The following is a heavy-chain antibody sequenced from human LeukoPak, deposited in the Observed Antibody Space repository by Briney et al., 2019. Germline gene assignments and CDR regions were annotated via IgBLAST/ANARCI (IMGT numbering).Heavy chain of an antibody. CDR2: INPNSGGT. V-gene: IGHV1-2*02. CDR1: GYTITDYY. CDR3: ARAHYLRLYFFDY. D-gene: IGHD3-10*01. Sequence: ASVKVSFKASGYTITDYYIHWVRQAPGQGLEWMGWINPNSGGTNYAQKFEGRVTMTTDTSINTGYVELSSLTSDDTAVYFCARAHYLRLYFFDYWGQGTLVTVSS. J-gene: IGHJ4*02.